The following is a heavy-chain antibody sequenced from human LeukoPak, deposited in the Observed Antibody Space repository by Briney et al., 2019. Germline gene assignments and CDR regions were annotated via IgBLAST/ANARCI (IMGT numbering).Heavy chain of an antibody. J-gene: IGHJ4*02. CDR3: ARVAPPYYYDSSGYFDY. CDR1: GFTVSSNY. D-gene: IGHD3-22*01. CDR2: IYSGGST. Sequence: AGGSLRLSCAASGFTVSSNYMSWVRQAPGKGLEWVSVIYSGGSTYYADSVKGRFTISRDNSKNTLYPQMNSLRAEDTAVYYCARVAPPYYYDSSGYFDYWGQGTLVTVSS. V-gene: IGHV3-53*01.